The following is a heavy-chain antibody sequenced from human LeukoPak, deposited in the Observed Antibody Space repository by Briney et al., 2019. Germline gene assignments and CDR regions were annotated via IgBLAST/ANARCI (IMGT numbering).Heavy chain of an antibody. CDR2: IKQDGSEK. J-gene: IGHJ5*02. Sequence: GGSLRLSCAASGFTFSSYWMSWVRQAPGKGLEWVANIKQDGSEKYYVDSVKGRFTISRDNAKNSLYLQMNSLRAEDTAVYYCAREGGLGYCSSTSCSGFDPWGQGTLVTVSS. D-gene: IGHD2-2*01. CDR1: GFTFSSYW. V-gene: IGHV3-7*03. CDR3: AREGGLGYCSSTSCSGFDP.